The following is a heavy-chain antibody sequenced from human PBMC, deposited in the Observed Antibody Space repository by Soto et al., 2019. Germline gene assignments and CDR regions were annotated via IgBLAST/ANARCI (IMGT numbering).Heavy chain of an antibody. J-gene: IGHJ5*02. Sequence: QVQLVQSGAEVKKPGASVKVSCKASGYTFTSYDINWVRQATGQGLEWMGWINPNSGNTVYAQKFQGRVTMTRNTSISTAYMERSSPRSEDAAVYYCARADSSTWNYIWFDPCGQGTLVSVSS. CDR1: GYTFTSYD. D-gene: IGHD6-13*01. CDR3: ARADSSTWNYIWFDP. CDR2: INPNSGNT. V-gene: IGHV1-8*01.